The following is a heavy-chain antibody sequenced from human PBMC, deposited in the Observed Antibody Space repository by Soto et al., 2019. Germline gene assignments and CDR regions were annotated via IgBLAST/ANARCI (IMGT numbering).Heavy chain of an antibody. V-gene: IGHV4-39*01. Sequence: SETLSLTCTVSGGSISGSSFYWGWIRQPPGKGLEWIASITSAGTTHYNPSLNSRLTIFVDTSKNQFSVELRSVTAADTAVYYCASPQYFSWGQGALVTVSS. D-gene: IGHD3-10*01. J-gene: IGHJ4*02. CDR2: ITSAGTT. CDR1: GGSISGSSFY. CDR3: ASPQYFS.